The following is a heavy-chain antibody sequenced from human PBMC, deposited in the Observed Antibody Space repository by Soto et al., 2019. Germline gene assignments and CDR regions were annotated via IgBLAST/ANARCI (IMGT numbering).Heavy chain of an antibody. CDR2: ISAYNGNT. CDR1: GYTFTSYG. D-gene: IGHD3-22*01. V-gene: IGHV1-18*01. Sequence: ASVKVSCKASGYTFTSYGISWVRQAPGQGLEWMGWISAYNGNTNYAQKLQGRVTMTTDTSTSTAYMELRSLRSDDTAVYYCAKGYDSSGYYHFDYWGQGTLVTVYS. CDR3: AKGYDSSGYYHFDY. J-gene: IGHJ4*02.